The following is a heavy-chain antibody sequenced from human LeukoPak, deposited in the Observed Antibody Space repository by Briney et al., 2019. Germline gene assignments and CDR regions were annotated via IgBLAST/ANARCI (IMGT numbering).Heavy chain of an antibody. D-gene: IGHD6-19*01. CDR3: ARTLLSVSGWYFFDY. Sequence: GGSLRLSCAASGFTFSSYSMNWVRQAPGKGLVWVSSISSSSSYIYYAHSVKGRFTISRDNAKNSLYLQMNSLRAEDTAVYYCARTLLSVSGWYFFDYWGQGTLVTVSS. CDR1: GFTFSSYS. V-gene: IGHV3-21*01. J-gene: IGHJ4*02. CDR2: ISSSSSYI.